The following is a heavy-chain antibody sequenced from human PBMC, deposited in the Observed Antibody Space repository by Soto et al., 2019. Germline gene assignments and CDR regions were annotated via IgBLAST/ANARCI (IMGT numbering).Heavy chain of an antibody. CDR2: INPNFGGT. Sequence: GASVKVSCKASGCTFTSYSVSWVRQAPGQGLQWMGWINPNFGGTNYAQKFQGRVTMTGDTSMSTAYMDLNSLTSDDTAVYYCAACGAVKHDFFILDMDVWGQGTAVPVS. CDR3: AACGAVKHDFFILDMDV. J-gene: IGHJ6*02. CDR1: GCTFTSYS. D-gene: IGHD1-1*01. V-gene: IGHV1-2*02.